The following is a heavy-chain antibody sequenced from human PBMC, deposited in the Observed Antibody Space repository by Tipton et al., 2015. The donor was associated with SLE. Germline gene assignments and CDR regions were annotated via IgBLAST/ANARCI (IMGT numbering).Heavy chain of an antibody. CDR3: AREGSGYGAYEFDQ. D-gene: IGHD5-12*01. V-gene: IGHV3-23*03. CDR1: GLTFSNDA. CDR2: IFSGGDP. J-gene: IGHJ4*02. Sequence: SLRLSCEVSGLTFSNDAMSWVRQAPGRGLEWASMIFSGGDPRYADSVRGRFTISRDNSKNTLYLQMNSLRAEDTAVYYCAREGSGYGAYEFDQWGQGTLVTVSS.